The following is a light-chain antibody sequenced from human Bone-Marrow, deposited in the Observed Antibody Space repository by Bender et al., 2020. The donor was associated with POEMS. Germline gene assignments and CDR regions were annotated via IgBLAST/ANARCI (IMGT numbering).Light chain of an antibody. V-gene: IGLV2-23*02. CDR1: PSTIGSYAL. CDR2: KVS. J-gene: IGLJ2*01. Sequence: QSSLTQPASVSASPGQSITISCTGTPSTIGSYALVSWYQQYPGKAPKLIVFKVSERPSGVSYRFSGSRSGNTASLTIAQLMPEDEADYYCCSSAATNTLVFGAGTKLTVL. CDR3: CSSAATNTLV.